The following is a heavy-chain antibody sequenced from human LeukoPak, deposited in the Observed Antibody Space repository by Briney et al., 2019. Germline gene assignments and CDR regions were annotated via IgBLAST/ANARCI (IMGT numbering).Heavy chain of an antibody. CDR3: ARDGLYGSGSYFWFDP. CDR1: GGSISSSSYY. CDR2: IYYSGST. Sequence: PSETLSLTCTVSGGSISSSSYYWGWIRQPPGKGLEWIGSIYYSGSTYYNPSLKRRVTISVDTSKNQFSLKLSSVTAADTAVYYCARDGLYGSGSYFWFDPCGQGTLVTVSS. J-gene: IGHJ5*02. V-gene: IGHV4-39*07. D-gene: IGHD3-10*01.